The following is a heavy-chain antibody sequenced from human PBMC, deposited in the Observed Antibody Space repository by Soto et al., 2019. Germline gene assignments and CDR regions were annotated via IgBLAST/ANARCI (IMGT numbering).Heavy chain of an antibody. D-gene: IGHD3-22*01. CDR1: GYTFTSYY. J-gene: IGHJ4*02. CDR2: INPSGGST. V-gene: IGHV1-46*01. CDR3: ARDVIVGDSSGYHSRSDY. Sequence: ASVKVSCKASGYTFTSYYMHWVRQAPGQGLEWMGIINPSGGSTSYAQKFQGRVTMTRDTSTSTVYMELSSLRSEDTAVYYCARDVIVGDSSGYHSRSDYSGQGTLVTVSS.